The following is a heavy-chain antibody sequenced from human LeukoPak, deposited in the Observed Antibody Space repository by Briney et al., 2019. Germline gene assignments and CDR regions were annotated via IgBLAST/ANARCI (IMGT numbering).Heavy chain of an antibody. J-gene: IGHJ4*02. Sequence: PSETLSLTCTVSGGSISSSSYYWGWIRQPPGKGLEWIGSIYYSGSTYYNPSLKSRVTISVDTSKNQFSLNLTSVTAADTAVYYCARHVTVHYSSFDYWGQGTLVTVSS. D-gene: IGHD2-15*01. CDR1: GGSISSSSYY. CDR2: IYYSGST. CDR3: ARHVTVHYSSFDY. V-gene: IGHV4-39*01.